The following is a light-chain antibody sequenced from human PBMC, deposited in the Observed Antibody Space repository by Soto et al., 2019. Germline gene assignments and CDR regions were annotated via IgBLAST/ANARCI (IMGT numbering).Light chain of an antibody. CDR2: VNSDGSH. J-gene: IGLJ2*01. CDR1: SGHSSYA. CDR3: QTWGTGTVV. Sequence: QLVLTQSPSASASLGASVKLTCTLTSGHSSYAIAWHQQQPEKGPRYLMKVNSDGSHSKEDGIPDRFSGSSSGAERYLTISNLQSEDEADYYCQTWGTGTVVFGGGTKLTVL. V-gene: IGLV4-69*01.